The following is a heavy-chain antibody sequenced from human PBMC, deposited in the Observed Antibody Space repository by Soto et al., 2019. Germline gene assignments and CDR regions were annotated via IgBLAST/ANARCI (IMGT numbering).Heavy chain of an antibody. D-gene: IGHD3-22*01. Sequence: PGGSLRLSCAASGFTFSSYDMTWARQVPGKGLEWLSYIDRGSTYIYYTNSVKGRFTVSRDNAKNSLHLQMNSLRAEDTALYYCAKVFYYYDSSGYYYFDYWGQGTLVTVSS. CDR3: AKVFYYYDSSGYYYFDY. J-gene: IGHJ4*02. V-gene: IGHV3-21*04. CDR2: IDRGSTYI. CDR1: GFTFSSYD.